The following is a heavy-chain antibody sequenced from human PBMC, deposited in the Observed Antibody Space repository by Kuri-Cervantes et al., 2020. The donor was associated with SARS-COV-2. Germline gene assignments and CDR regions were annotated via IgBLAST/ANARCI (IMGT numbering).Heavy chain of an antibody. J-gene: IGHJ4*02. CDR3: ARGVPGY. Sequence: SETLSLTCTVSGGSISSGGYYWSWIRQTPGMGLEWIGQINDSGATKYNPSLKSRVIVSMDKSKNQFSLKLSSVTAADTAVYYCARGVPGYWGQGSLVTVSS. CDR1: GGSISSGGYY. V-gene: IGHV4-39*07. D-gene: IGHD6-6*01. CDR2: INDSGAT.